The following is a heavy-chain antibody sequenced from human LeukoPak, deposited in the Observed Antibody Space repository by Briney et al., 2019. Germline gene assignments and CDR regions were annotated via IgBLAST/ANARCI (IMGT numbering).Heavy chain of an antibody. V-gene: IGHV4-61*01. CDR1: GGPESSENFY. D-gene: IGHD1/OR15-1a*01. CDR2: IYYTGNT. CDR3: ATKQWVHYYCHY. J-gene: IGHJ4*02. Sequence: SETLSHPCTVSGGPESSENFYWSWIRQPPGKGLEWIGYIYYTGNTNYNPSLRSRVTISVDTSKNQFSLKLSSVTAADTAVYYCATKQWVHYYCHYWGQGSLVTVSS.